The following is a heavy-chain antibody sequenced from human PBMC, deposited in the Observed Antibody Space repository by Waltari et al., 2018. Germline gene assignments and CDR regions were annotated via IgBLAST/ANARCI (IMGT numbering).Heavy chain of an antibody. V-gene: IGHV4-34*01. CDR1: GGSFSGYY. CDR2: INHSGST. Sequence: QVQLQQWGAGLLKPSETLSLTCAVYGGSFSGYYWSWIRQPPGKGLEWIGEINHSGSTNYNPSLRSRVTISVDTSKNQFSLKLSSVAAADTAVYYCASRRKGYYYYMDVWGKGTTVTVSS. CDR3: ASRRKGYYYYMDV. J-gene: IGHJ6*03.